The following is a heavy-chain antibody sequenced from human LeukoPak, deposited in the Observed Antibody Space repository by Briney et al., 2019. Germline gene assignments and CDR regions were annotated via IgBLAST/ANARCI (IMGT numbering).Heavy chain of an antibody. CDR2: ISYDGSNK. J-gene: IGHJ4*02. CDR3: AKGMGYMVVVITIEYFDY. CDR1: GFTFSSYA. V-gene: IGHV3-30-3*01. D-gene: IGHD3-22*01. Sequence: TGGSLRLSCAASGFTFSSYAMHWVRQAPGKGLEWVGVISYDGSNKYYADSVKGRFTISRDNSKNTLYLQMNSLRAEDTAVYYCAKGMGYMVVVITIEYFDYWGQGTLVTVSS.